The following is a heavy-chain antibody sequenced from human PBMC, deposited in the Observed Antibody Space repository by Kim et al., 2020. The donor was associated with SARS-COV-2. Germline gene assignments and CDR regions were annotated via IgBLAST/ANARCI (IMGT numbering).Heavy chain of an antibody. CDR2: INAGNGNT. CDR1: GYTFTSYA. CDR3: ARGLGYCTNGVCTFDP. Sequence: ASVKVSCKASGYTFTSYAMHWVRQAPGQRLEWMGWINAGNGNTKYSQKFQGRVTITRDTSASTAYMELSSLRSEDTAVYYCARGLGYCTNGVCTFDPWGQGTLVTVSS. D-gene: IGHD2-8*01. V-gene: IGHV1-3*01. J-gene: IGHJ5*02.